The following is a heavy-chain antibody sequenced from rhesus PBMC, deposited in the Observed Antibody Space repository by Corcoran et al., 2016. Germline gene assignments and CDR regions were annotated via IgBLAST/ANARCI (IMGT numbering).Heavy chain of an antibody. J-gene: IGHJ4*01. CDR2: ISYSGSS. Sequence: QVQLQESGPGLVKPSETLSPTCPVSGYSISSGYGRSWIRQPPGKGLEWIAYISYSGSSYYTPSLKSLVTISIDTSKNQFALKLSSVTAADTAVYYCARTRASGSYHFDYWGQGVLVTVSS. V-gene: IGHV4-127*01. D-gene: IGHD3-16*01. CDR1: GYSISSGYGR. CDR3: ARTRASGSYHFDY.